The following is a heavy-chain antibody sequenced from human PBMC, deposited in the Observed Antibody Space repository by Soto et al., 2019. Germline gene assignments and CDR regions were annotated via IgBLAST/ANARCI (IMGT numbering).Heavy chain of an antibody. J-gene: IGHJ6*02. Sequence: QVQLVESGGGLVKPGGSLRLSCAASGFTFSDYYMSWIRQAPGKGLEWVAYISSSGSTIYYADSVKGRFTISRDNAKNSLYLQMNSLIAEDTAVYYCARDLYSGSYYEYYYYYGMDVWGQGTTVTVSS. D-gene: IGHD1-26*01. V-gene: IGHV3-11*01. CDR3: ARDLYSGSYYEYYYYYGMDV. CDR2: ISSSGSTI. CDR1: GFTFSDYY.